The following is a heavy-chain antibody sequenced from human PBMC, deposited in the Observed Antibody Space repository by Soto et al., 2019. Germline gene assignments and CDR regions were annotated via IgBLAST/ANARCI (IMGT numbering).Heavy chain of an antibody. CDR1: GGSISRSSYY. D-gene: IGHD5-18*01. Sequence: SETLSLTCTVSGGSISRSSYYWGWIRQPPGKGLEWIGSIHYSGSTYYNPSPESRVTVSVETAKNQFALKRGSVTAADTAVYYCARGAGYTYRYGLTASWGQGILVTVSS. J-gene: IGHJ5*02. CDR3: ARGAGYTYRYGLTAS. CDR2: IHYSGST. V-gene: IGHV4-39*06.